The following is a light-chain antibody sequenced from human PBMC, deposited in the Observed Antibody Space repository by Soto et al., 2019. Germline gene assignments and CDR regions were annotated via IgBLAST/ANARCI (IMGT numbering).Light chain of an antibody. CDR3: SSYTTTDTYV. Sequence: QSALTQPASVSGSPGQSITISCTGTSSDVGGYNYVSWFQQYPGKAPKLMIYDVSTRPSGVSNRFSGSKSGNTASLTISGLQAEDEAAYYCSSYTTTDTYVFGTGTKVTVL. CDR1: SSDVGGYNY. CDR2: DVS. V-gene: IGLV2-14*01. J-gene: IGLJ1*01.